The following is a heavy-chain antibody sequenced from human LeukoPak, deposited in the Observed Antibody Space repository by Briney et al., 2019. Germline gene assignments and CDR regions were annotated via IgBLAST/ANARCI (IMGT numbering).Heavy chain of an antibody. D-gene: IGHD6-19*01. J-gene: IGHJ4*02. CDR3: ARDLRVAGLSLGY. CDR1: GFTFSSYE. CDR2: IYSSGSTI. V-gene: IGHV3-48*03. Sequence: GGSLRLSCAASGFTFSSYEMNWVRQAPGKGLEWVSYIYSSGSTIFYADSVKGRFTISRDNAKNSLYLQMNSLRVEDTAVYYCARDLRVAGLSLGYWGQGTLVTVSS.